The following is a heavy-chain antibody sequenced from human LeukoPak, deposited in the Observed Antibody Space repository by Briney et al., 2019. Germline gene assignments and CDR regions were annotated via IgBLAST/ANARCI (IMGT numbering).Heavy chain of an antibody. CDR1: GGTFSSYA. Sequence: GASVKVSCKASGGTFSSYAISWVRQAPGQGLEWMGGIIPIFGTANCAQKFQGRVTITTDESTSTAYMELSSLRSEDTAVYYCARGSQPYCSGGSCYHRWYYYYYMDVWGKGTRSPSP. J-gene: IGHJ6*03. CDR2: IIPIFGTA. D-gene: IGHD2-15*01. V-gene: IGHV1-69*05. CDR3: ARGSQPYCSGGSCYHRWYYYYYMDV.